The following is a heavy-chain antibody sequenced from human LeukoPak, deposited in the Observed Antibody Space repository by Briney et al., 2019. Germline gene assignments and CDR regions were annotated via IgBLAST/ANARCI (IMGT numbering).Heavy chain of an antibody. Sequence: GASVKVSCKASGYTFTSYDINWVRQATGQGLEWMGWMNPNSGNTGYAQKFQGRVTMTRNTSISTAYMELSSLRSEDTAVYYCARGCYGDYDYYYYYYYMDVWGKGTTVTVSS. CDR2: MNPNSGNT. V-gene: IGHV1-8*01. CDR1: GYTFTSYD. J-gene: IGHJ6*03. CDR3: ARGCYGDYDYYYYYYYMDV. D-gene: IGHD4-17*01.